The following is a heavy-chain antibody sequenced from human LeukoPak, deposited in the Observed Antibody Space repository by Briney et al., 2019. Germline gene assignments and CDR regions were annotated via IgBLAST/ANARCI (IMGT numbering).Heavy chain of an antibody. CDR2: INPSGGST. D-gene: IGHD2-15*01. CDR3: ARAGYCSGGRCYNQYGMDV. J-gene: IGHJ6*02. Sequence: ASVKVSCKASGYTFTSYYMHWVRQAPGQGLEWMGIINPSGGSTSYAQNFQARVSMTTDTSTTTAYMELRSLRSDDTAVYYCARAGYCSGGRCYNQYGMDVWGQGTTVTVSS. V-gene: IGHV1-46*01. CDR1: GYTFTSYY.